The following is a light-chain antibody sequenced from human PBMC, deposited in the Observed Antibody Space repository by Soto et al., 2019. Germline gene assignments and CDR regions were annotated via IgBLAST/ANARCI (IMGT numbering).Light chain of an antibody. J-gene: IGKJ4*01. CDR1: QGISSW. CDR3: QQTNSLPPT. CDR2: AAS. V-gene: IGKV1D-12*01. Sequence: DLQMTQSPSSVSASVGDRVTITCRASQGISSWLVWYQQKPGKAPKLLIYAASNLQIGVPSRFSGSGSGTDFTLTISSLQPEDFATYFCQQTNSLPPTFGGGTKVEIK.